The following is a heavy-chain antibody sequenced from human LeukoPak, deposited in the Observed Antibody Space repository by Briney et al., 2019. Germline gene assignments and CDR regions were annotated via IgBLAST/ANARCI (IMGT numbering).Heavy chain of an antibody. Sequence: ASVKVSCKASGYTFTSYDINWVRQATGQGLEWVGWMNPNSGNTGYAQKFQGRVTITRNTSISTAYMELSSLRSEDTAVYYCARGPSHDSSGYYYYYYMDVWGKGTTVTVSS. V-gene: IGHV1-8*03. J-gene: IGHJ6*03. CDR1: GYTFTSYD. CDR2: MNPNSGNT. CDR3: ARGPSHDSSGYYYYYYMDV. D-gene: IGHD3-22*01.